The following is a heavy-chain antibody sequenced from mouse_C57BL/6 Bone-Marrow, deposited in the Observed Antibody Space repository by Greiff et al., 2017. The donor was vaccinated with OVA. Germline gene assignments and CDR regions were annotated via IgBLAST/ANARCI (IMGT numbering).Heavy chain of an antibody. V-gene: IGHV1-7*01. CDR1: GYTFTSYW. CDR2: INPSSGCT. Sequence: QVQLKESGAELAKPGASVKLSCKASGYTFTSYWMHWVKQRPGQGLEWIGYINPSSGCTKYNKKFKDKATLTADKSSSTAYMQLSSLTYEDTAVYYCASYGIYGNEAWFAYWGQGTLVTVSA. D-gene: IGHD2-1*01. J-gene: IGHJ3*01. CDR3: ASYGIYGNEAWFAY.